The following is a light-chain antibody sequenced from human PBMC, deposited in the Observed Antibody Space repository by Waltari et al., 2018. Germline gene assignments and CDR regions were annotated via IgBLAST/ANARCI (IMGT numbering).Light chain of an antibody. CDR3: GLYTSSSTWV. J-gene: IGLJ3*02. Sequence: WDQPLPGKVPKLIIYDVTKGHSGVANRFSGSKSGDTASLTISGLQAEDEADYYCGLYTSSSTWVFGGGTKVTVL. CDR2: DVT. V-gene: IGLV2-14*03.